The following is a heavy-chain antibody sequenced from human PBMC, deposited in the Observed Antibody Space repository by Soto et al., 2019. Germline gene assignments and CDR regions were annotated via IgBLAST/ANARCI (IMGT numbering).Heavy chain of an antibody. J-gene: IGHJ3*02. D-gene: IGHD2-21*01. CDR1: GFTFSSYA. CDR3: ARVLALWVTPSLGAFDI. CDR2: ISYDGSNK. Sequence: QVQLVESGGGVVQPGRSLRLSCAASGFTFSSYAMHWVRQAPGKGLEWVAVISYDGSNKYYADSVKGRFTISRDNSKNTLYLQMNSLRAADTAVYYCARVLALWVTPSLGAFDIWGQGTMVTVSS. V-gene: IGHV3-30-3*01.